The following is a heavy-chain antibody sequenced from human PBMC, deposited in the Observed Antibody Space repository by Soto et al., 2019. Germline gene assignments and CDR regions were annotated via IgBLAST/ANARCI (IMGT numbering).Heavy chain of an antibody. CDR2: IRGFSPYT. CDR1: GFTFRSYT. D-gene: IGHD2-15*01. Sequence: PGWSLRLSCVASGFTFRSYTMNWVRQAPGKGLEWVSAIRGFSPYTFYADSLKGRFTISRDNAKNSLYLQMNSLRAEDTAVYYCERDRGYDAHDYYYNAMDVWGQGTKVTAS. V-gene: IGHV3-21*01. J-gene: IGHJ6*02. CDR3: ERDRGYDAHDYYYNAMDV.